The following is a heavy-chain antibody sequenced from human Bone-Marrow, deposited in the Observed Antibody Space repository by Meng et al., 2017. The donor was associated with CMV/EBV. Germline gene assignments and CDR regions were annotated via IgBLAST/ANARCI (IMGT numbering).Heavy chain of an antibody. CDR1: GFTFTRHD. CDR3: AKDLTGDNAFAV. J-gene: IGHJ3*01. V-gene: IGHV3-30*02. D-gene: IGHD1-26*01. Sequence: GESLKISCAASGFTFTRHDMHWVRQAPGKGLEWVAFIRYDGSNKYYADSVKGRFTIARDNSKDTLYLQMNSLRGEDTAVYYCAKDLTGDNAFAVWGQGERV. CDR2: IRYDGSNK.